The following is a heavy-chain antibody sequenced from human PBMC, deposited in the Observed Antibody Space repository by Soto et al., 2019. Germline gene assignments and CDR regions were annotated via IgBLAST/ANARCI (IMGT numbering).Heavy chain of an antibody. Sequence: SVKVSCKASGVTFSSYTISWVRQAPGQGLEWMGRIIPILGIANYAQKFQGRVTITADKSANTAYMELISLTSEDMAVYYCATGREYCTVSSCYQPFDYWGLGTLVTVSS. CDR1: GVTFSSYT. J-gene: IGHJ4*02. V-gene: IGHV1-69*02. CDR2: IIPILGIA. CDR3: ATGREYCTVSSCYQPFDY. D-gene: IGHD2-15*01.